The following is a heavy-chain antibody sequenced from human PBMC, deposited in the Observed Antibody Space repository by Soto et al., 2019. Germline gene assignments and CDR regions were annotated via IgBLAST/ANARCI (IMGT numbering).Heavy chain of an antibody. CDR2: INHSGST. CDR1: GGSITMDSYY. D-gene: IGHD2-8*02. CDR3: ARDKITGLFDY. V-gene: IGHV4-34*01. Sequence: SETLSLTCSVSGGSITMDSYYWTWIRQPPGTGLEWIGEINHSGSTNYNPSLKSRVTISVGTSKNQFSLKLASVTAADTAVYYCARDKITGLFDYWGQGTLVTVSS. J-gene: IGHJ4*02.